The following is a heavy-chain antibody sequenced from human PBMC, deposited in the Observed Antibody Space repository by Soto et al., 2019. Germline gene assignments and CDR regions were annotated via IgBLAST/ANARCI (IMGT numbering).Heavy chain of an antibody. V-gene: IGHV3-33*01. Sequence: GGSLRLSCTTSGFTFSNYGMHWVRQAPGKGLEWVAAIWYDGSKTYCADSVRGRVTISRDPPKKTVHLQMNRLRAEDTALYYCARDYCSTSSCYDYWGQGTMVTV. CDR1: GFTFSNYG. J-gene: IGHJ4*02. CDR3: ARDYCSTSSCYDY. D-gene: IGHD2-2*01. CDR2: IWYDGSKT.